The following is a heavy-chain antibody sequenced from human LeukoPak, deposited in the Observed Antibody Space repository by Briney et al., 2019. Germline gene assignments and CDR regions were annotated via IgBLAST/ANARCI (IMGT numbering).Heavy chain of an antibody. V-gene: IGHV1-46*01. CDR2: INPSGGST. D-gene: IGHD6-19*01. J-gene: IGHJ3*02. CDR3: ARYARISVTAGTFDI. Sequence: ASVKVSCKASGYTFTSYYMHWVRQAPGQGLEWMGIINPSGGSTSYAQKFQGRVTMTRDTSTSTVYMELSSLRSEDTAVYYCARYARISVTAGTFDIWGQGTLVTVSS. CDR1: GYTFTSYY.